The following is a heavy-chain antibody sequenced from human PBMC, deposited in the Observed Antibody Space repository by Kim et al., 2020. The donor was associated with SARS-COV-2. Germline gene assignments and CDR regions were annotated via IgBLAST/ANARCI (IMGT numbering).Heavy chain of an antibody. CDR2: DGSNK. Sequence: DGSNKYYAYSVKGRLPISRDNSKNTLYLQMNSLRAEDTAVYYCAKGGMDVWGQGTTVTVSS. V-gene: IGHV3-30*02. CDR3: AKGGMDV. J-gene: IGHJ6*02.